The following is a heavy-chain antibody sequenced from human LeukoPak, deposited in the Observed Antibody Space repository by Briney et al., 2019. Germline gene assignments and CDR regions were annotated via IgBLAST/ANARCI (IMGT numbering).Heavy chain of an antibody. CDR1: VGSISSSSYY. Sequence: SETLSLTCTVSVGSISSSSYYWGWIRQPPGKGLEWFGSIYYSGSTYYNPSLKSRVTMSVDTSKNQFSLKLGSVTAADTAVYYCARYAAYGDCYFDYWGQGTLVTVSS. CDR3: ARYAAYGDCYFDY. D-gene: IGHD4-17*01. CDR2: IYYSGST. V-gene: IGHV4-39*07. J-gene: IGHJ4*02.